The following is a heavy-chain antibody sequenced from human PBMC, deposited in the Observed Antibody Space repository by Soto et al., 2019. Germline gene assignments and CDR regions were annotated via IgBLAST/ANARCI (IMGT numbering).Heavy chain of an antibody. J-gene: IGHJ6*02. Sequence: QLVQSGAEVKKPGASVKVSCKASGYRFSNYDISWVRQALGQGLEWMAWISAHNGNKHYAEKFQGRVSTTTDTSTSTAYMEVRTLKTDDTAVYYCARGLLAYFGMDVWGQGTTVTVS. CDR3: ARGLLAYFGMDV. D-gene: IGHD1-26*01. CDR2: ISAHNGNK. CDR1: GYRFSNYD. V-gene: IGHV1-18*01.